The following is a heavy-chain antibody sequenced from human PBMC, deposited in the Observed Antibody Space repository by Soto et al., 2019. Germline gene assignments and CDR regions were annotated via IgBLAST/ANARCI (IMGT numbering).Heavy chain of an antibody. V-gene: IGHV4-4*07. CDR2: IYTSGST. D-gene: IGHD6-13*01. Sequence: ETLCLTCTVSGGSISSYYWSWIRQPAGKGLEWIGRIYTSGSTNYNPALKSGVTISVDTSKNQFSLKLSSVTAADTAVYYCATGIAGAGTNDYWGKGTLVTVSS. CDR3: ATGIAGAGTNDY. J-gene: IGHJ4*02. CDR1: GGSISSYY.